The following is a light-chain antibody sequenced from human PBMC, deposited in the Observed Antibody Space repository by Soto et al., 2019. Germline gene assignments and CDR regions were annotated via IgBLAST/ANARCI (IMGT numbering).Light chain of an antibody. CDR3: QHYNRSPPIT. V-gene: IGKV3-20*01. Sequence: PGERATLACRASQSVRSTSLAWYQQRSGQAPSLLIYGTSSRATGIPDRFSGGGSGTDFTLTISRLEPEDFAVYYCQHYNRSPPITFGQGTRLEIK. CDR2: GTS. CDR1: QSVRSTS. J-gene: IGKJ5*01.